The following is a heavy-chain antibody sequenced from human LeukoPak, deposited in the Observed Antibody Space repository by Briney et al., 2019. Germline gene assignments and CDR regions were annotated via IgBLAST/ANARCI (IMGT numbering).Heavy chain of an antibody. V-gene: IGHV1-69*05. Sequence: SVKVSCKASGGTFSSYAISWVRQAPGQGREWMGRIIPIFGTANYAQKFQGRVTITTDESTSTAYKELSSLRSEDTAVYYCARGDCGGDCYEVLLDYWGQGTLVTVSS. D-gene: IGHD2-21*02. CDR1: GGTFSSYA. CDR3: ARGDCGGDCYEVLLDY. CDR2: IIPIFGTA. J-gene: IGHJ4*02.